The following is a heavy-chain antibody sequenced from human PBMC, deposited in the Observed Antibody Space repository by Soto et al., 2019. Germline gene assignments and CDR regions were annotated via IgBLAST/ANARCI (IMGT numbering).Heavy chain of an antibody. V-gene: IGHV3-21*01. CDR1: GFTFSSYS. Sequence: GGSLRLSCAASGFTFSSYSMNWVRQAPGKGLEWVSSISSSSSYIYYADSVKGRFTISRDNAKNSLYLQMNSLRAEDTAVYYCARDNLGIAADAPDYWGQGTLVTVSS. CDR3: ARDNLGIAADAPDY. D-gene: IGHD6-13*01. CDR2: ISSSSSYI. J-gene: IGHJ4*02.